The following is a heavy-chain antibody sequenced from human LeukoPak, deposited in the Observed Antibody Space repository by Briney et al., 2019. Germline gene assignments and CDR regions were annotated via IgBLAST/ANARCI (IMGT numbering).Heavy chain of an antibody. V-gene: IGHV3-30*03. CDR3: ARGTYYYGSGSSDY. Sequence: GGSLRLSCAASGFTFSSYSMNWVRQAPGKGLEWVAVISYDGSNKYYADSVKGRFTISRDNSKNTLYLQMNSLRAEDTAVYYCARGTYYYGSGSSDYWGQGTLVTVSS. CDR1: GFTFSSYS. CDR2: ISYDGSNK. D-gene: IGHD3-10*01. J-gene: IGHJ4*02.